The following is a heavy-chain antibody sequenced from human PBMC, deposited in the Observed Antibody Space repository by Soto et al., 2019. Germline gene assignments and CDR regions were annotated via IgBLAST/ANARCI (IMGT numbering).Heavy chain of an antibody. CDR2: INHSGST. V-gene: IGHV4-34*01. J-gene: IGHJ6*02. Sequence: NPSETLSLTCAVYGGSVRSYYWSWIRQPPGKGLEWIGEINHSGSTNYHPSLKSRVTISVDTSKNQFSLKLRSVTAADTAVYYCASISRVPIFGVVIDYGMDVWGQGTTVTVSS. D-gene: IGHD3-3*01. CDR3: ASISRVPIFGVVIDYGMDV. CDR1: GGSVRSYY.